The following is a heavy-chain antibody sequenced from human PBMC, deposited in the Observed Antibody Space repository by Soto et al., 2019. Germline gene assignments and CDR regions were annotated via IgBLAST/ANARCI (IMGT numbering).Heavy chain of an antibody. CDR3: ARGAHYSSPFRWFDP. V-gene: IGHV4-31*03. CDR1: RGSISSGGYY. D-gene: IGHD6-13*01. J-gene: IGHJ5*02. Sequence: TLSLTCNVSRGSISSGGYYWSWIRQHPGKGLEWIGYIYYSGSTYYNPSLKSRVTISVDTSKNQFSLKLSSVTAADTAVYYCARGAHYSSPFRWFDPWGQGTLVTVSS. CDR2: IYYSGST.